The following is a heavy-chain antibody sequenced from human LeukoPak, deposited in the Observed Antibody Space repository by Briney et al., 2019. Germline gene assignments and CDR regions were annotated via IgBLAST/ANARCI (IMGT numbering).Heavy chain of an antibody. CDR1: GFTSIAYA. CDR3: ARNQRLGGHCYYYYGMDV. D-gene: IGHD3-16*01. Sequence: GGSLRLSCVGSGFTSIAYALTWARQAPGKGLEWVSGISGGGVTTYYADSVKGRFTISRDNSKNTLYLQMNSLRADDTAIYYCARNQRLGGHCYYYYGMDVWGQGTTVTVSS. J-gene: IGHJ6*02. CDR2: ISGGGVTT. V-gene: IGHV3-23*01.